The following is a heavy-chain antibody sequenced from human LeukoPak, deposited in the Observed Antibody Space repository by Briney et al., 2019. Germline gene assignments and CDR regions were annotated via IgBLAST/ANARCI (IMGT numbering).Heavy chain of an antibody. V-gene: IGHV3-30-3*01. J-gene: IGHJ4*02. CDR2: ISYDGSNK. Sequence: GGSLRLSCAASGFTFSSYAMHWVRQAPGKGLEWVAVISYDGSNKYYADYVKGRFTISRDNSKNTLYLQMNSLRAEDTAVYYCARDDEGAGFDYWGQGTLVTVSS. CDR1: GFTFSSYA. CDR3: ARDDEGAGFDY.